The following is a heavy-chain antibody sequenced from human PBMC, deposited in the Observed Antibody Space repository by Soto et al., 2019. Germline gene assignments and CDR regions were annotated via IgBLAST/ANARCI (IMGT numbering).Heavy chain of an antibody. D-gene: IGHD3-10*01. CDR2: ISAYNGNT. Sequence: QVQLVQSGAEVKKPGASVKVSCKASGYTFISYGISWVRQAPGQGLEWMGWISAYNGNTNYAQKVQGRVTMTTDTYTSTAYMELQSLRSDDTAVYYCARDFVPGRMVRGVSAFDICGQGTMVTVSS. CDR3: ARDFVPGRMVRGVSAFDI. CDR1: GYTFISYG. V-gene: IGHV1-18*04. J-gene: IGHJ3*02.